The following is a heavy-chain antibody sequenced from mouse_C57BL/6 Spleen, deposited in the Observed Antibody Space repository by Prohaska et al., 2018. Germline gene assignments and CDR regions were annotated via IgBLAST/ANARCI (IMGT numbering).Heavy chain of an antibody. J-gene: IGHJ4*01. CDR2: INPGSGGT. D-gene: IGHD2-4*01. V-gene: IGHV1-54*01. Sequence: PGQGLEWIGVINPGSGGTNYNEKFKGKATLTADKSSSTAYMQLSSLTSEDSAVYFCARHGDYDYDGGAMDYWGQGTSVTVSS. CDR3: ARHGDYDYDGGAMDY.